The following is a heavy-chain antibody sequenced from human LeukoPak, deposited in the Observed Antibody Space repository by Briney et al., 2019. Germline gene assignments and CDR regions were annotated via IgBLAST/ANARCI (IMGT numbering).Heavy chain of an antibody. CDR2: ISSSGSTI. V-gene: IGHV3-48*03. D-gene: IGHD1-26*01. Sequence: GGSLRLSCAASGFTFSSYEMNWVRQAPGKGLEWVSYISSSGSTIYYADSGKGRFTISRDNAKNSLYLQMNSLRAEDTAVYYCARQTTNDAFDIWGQGTMVTVSS. CDR3: ARQTTNDAFDI. J-gene: IGHJ3*02. CDR1: GFTFSSYE.